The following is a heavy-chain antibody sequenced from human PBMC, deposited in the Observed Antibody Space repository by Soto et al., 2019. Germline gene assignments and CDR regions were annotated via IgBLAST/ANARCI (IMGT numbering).Heavy chain of an antibody. Sequence: QVQLVESGGGVVQPGRSLRLSCAASGFTFSSYAMHWVRQAPGKGLEWVAVISYDGSNKYYADSVKGRFTISRDNSKNTLYLQMNSLRAEDTAVYYCARAGDFWSGYSDYYYYGMDVWGQGTTVTVSS. CDR3: ARAGDFWSGYSDYYYYGMDV. CDR2: ISYDGSNK. J-gene: IGHJ6*02. V-gene: IGHV3-30-3*01. D-gene: IGHD3-3*01. CDR1: GFTFSSYA.